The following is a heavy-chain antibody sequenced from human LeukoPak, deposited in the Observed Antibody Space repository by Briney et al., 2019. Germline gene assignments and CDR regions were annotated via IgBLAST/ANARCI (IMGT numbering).Heavy chain of an antibody. J-gene: IGHJ4*02. CDR3: ARLLPGNPLLDY. Sequence: GESLKISCKGSGYSFNSYWIAWERQMPGKGLEWMGIIYAGDSDARYGPSFQGQVTFSADKSINTAYLQWNSLKASDTATYYCARLLPGNPLLDYWGQGTLVTVSS. CDR1: GYSFNSYW. D-gene: IGHD2-15*01. V-gene: IGHV5-51*01. CDR2: IYAGDSDA.